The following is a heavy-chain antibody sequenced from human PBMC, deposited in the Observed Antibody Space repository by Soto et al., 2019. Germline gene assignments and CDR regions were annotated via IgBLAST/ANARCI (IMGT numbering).Heavy chain of an antibody. D-gene: IGHD2-15*01. CDR2: ISWDSSTI. CDR1: GFTFDNCG. CDR3: VQGRYPTMATPLDH. V-gene: IGHV3-9*01. Sequence: EVQLVESGGGLVQPGRSLRLSCAASGFTFDNCGMHWVRQAPGKGLEWVAGISWDSSTIGYADSVKGRFIISRDDAKNSLYLQMDRLRGEETALYYCVQGRYPTMATPLDHWGQGTQVIVSS. J-gene: IGHJ4*02.